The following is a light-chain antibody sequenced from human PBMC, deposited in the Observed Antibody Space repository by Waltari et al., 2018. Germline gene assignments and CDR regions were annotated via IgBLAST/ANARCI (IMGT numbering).Light chain of an antibody. J-gene: IGLJ2*01. CDR3: CSYAGTPRVV. Sequence: QSALTQPASVSGSPGQSITISCTGTNNDIGSYNLVSWNQQHPGQAPKVIIFEVNKRPSGVSNRFSGSKSGNTASLTVSGLHPEDEADYYCCSYAGTPRVVFGGGTKLTVL. CDR1: NNDIGSYNL. V-gene: IGLV2-23*02. CDR2: EVN.